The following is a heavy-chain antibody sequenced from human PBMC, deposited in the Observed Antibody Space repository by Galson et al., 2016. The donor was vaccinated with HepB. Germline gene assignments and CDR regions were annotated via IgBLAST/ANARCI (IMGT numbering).Heavy chain of an antibody. CDR3: TSTSSYYYYGFDV. J-gene: IGHJ6*02. CDR2: IRSKANSYAT. Sequence: SLRLSCAASGFTFSDSAMHWVHQASGKGLEWVGRIRSKANSYATAYAASVKGRFTISRDDSNNTAYLQMNGLKTEDTAVYYCTSTSSYYYYGFDVWGQGTAVTVSS. D-gene: IGHD6-6*01. CDR1: GFTFSDSA. V-gene: IGHV3-73*01.